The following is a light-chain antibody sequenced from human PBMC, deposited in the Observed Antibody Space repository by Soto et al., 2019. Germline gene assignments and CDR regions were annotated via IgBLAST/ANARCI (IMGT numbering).Light chain of an antibody. CDR1: QSVTSSY. Sequence: EIVLTQSPGTLSLSPGERATLSCRASQSVTSSYLAWYQQKPGQAPRLLIYGASSRATGIPDRFSGSGSGTDFTLTISRLEPEDFAVDYGQQYGSSPAFGGGTKVEGK. CDR3: QQYGSSPA. CDR2: GAS. J-gene: IGKJ4*01. V-gene: IGKV3-20*01.